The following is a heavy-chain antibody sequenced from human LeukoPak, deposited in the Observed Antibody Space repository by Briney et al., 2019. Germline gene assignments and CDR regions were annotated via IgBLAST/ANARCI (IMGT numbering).Heavy chain of an antibody. Sequence: SETLSLACAVYGGSFSRYYWSWIRQPPGKGLEWIGEINHSGSTNYNPSLKSRVTISVDTSKNQFSLKLSSVTAADTAVYYCARGRVVKWELLPGSYYFDYWGQGTLVTVSS. V-gene: IGHV4-34*01. CDR2: INHSGST. J-gene: IGHJ4*02. CDR3: ARGRVVKWELLPGSYYFDY. D-gene: IGHD1-26*01. CDR1: GGSFSRYY.